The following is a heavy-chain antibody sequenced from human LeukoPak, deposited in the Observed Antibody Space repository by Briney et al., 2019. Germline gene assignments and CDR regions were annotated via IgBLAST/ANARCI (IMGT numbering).Heavy chain of an antibody. V-gene: IGHV1-18*01. D-gene: IGHD4-17*01. Sequence: ASVKVSCKASGYTFTSYGISWVRQAPGQRLEWMGWISAYNGNTNYAQKLQGRVTMTTDTSTSTAYMELRSLRSDDTAVYYCARDRHYGDYSSYFDYRGRGTLVTVSS. CDR2: ISAYNGNT. CDR3: ARDRHYGDYSSYFDY. CDR1: GYTFTSYG. J-gene: IGHJ4*02.